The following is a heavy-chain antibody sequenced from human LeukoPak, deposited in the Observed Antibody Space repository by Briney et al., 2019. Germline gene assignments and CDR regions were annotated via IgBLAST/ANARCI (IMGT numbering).Heavy chain of an antibody. J-gene: IGHJ5*02. Sequence: ASVKVSCKASGYTFTDYYIYWVRQAPGQGLEWMGWIVADSGGTNYAQKFQGRVTMTRDTSISTAYMELSRLRSDDTAVYCCARVSGTSYFNNGGPWGQGSLVTVSS. CDR2: IVADSGGT. V-gene: IGHV1-2*02. CDR3: ARVSGTSYFNNGGP. D-gene: IGHD2-8*01. CDR1: GYTFTDYY.